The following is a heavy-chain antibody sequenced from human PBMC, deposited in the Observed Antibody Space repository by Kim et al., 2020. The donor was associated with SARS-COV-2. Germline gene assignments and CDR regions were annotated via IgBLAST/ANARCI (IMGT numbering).Heavy chain of an antibody. J-gene: IGHJ4*02. D-gene: IGHD6-19*01. V-gene: IGHV1-3*01. Sequence: KYSQKFQGRVTITRDTAAGTAYRELSSLRSEDTAVYYCARGVAGGGGRWYWGQGTLVTVSS. CDR3: ARGVAGGGGRWY.